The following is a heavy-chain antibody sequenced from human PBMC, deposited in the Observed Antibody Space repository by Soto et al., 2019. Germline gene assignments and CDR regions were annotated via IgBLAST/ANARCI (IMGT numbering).Heavy chain of an antibody. D-gene: IGHD5-12*01. J-gene: IGHJ6*03. CDR3: ASPKFWLRRYQYYYLVV. V-gene: IGHV1-18*01. CDR1: GYTFTSYG. CDR2: ISAYNGNT. Sequence: ASVKVSCKASGYTFTSYGISWVRQAPGQGLEWMGWISAYNGNTNYAQKLQGRVTMTTDTSTSTAYMELRSLRSDDTAVYYCASPKFWLRRYQYYYLVVSRKAPQVTVS.